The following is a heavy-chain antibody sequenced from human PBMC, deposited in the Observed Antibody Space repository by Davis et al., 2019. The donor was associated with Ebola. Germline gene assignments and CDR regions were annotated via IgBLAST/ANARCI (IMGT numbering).Heavy chain of an antibody. CDR2: ISYTGST. CDR1: GGSIDY. V-gene: IGHV4-39*07. CDR3: ARAPSYYYRSGTNWFDP. D-gene: IGHD3-10*01. J-gene: IGHJ5*02. Sequence: GSLRLSCTVSGGSIDYGGWIRQPPGKGLEWIASISYTGSTYYNPSLKSRVTISIDTSQNQFSLKLNSVTAADTAVYYCARAPSYYYRSGTNWFDPWGQGTLVTVSS.